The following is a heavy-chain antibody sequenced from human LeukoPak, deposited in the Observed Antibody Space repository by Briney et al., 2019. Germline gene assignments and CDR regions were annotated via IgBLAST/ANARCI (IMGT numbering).Heavy chain of an antibody. CDR3: ARGDYLDY. Sequence: SETLSLTCTVSDGSISSSYWSWIRQPAGKGLEWIGLFHASGTTNYNPSLKSRVTMSVDTSKNHFSLKLSSVTAADAAVYYCARGDYLDYWGQGTLVTVSS. CDR2: FHASGTT. V-gene: IGHV4-4*07. CDR1: DGSISSSY. J-gene: IGHJ4*02.